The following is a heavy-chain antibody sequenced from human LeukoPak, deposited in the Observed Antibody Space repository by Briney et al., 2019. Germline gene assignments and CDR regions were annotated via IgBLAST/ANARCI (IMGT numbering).Heavy chain of an antibody. D-gene: IGHD3-10*01. CDR3: ANMVRGVITNY. V-gene: IGHV3-23*01. CDR2: ISGSGGDT. J-gene: IGHJ4*02. Sequence: GGSLRLSCAVSGFTFSNFAMTWARQAPGKGLEWVSTISGSGGDTYYADSVKGRFTISRDNSKNTLYLQMNSLRAEDTAVYYCANMVRGVITNYWGQGTLVAVSS. CDR1: GFTFSNFA.